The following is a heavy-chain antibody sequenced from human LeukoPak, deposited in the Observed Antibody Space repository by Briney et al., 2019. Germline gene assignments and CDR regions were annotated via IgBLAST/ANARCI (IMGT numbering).Heavy chain of an antibody. D-gene: IGHD2-2*02. CDR3: AISRAYQLLYDFDY. CDR1: GYTFTSYG. Sequence: ASVKVSCKASGYTFTSYGISWVRQAPGQGLEWMGWISAYNGNTNYAQELQGRVTMTTDTSTSTAYMELRSLRSDDTAVYYCAISRAYQLLYDFDYWGQGTLVTVSS. CDR2: ISAYNGNT. J-gene: IGHJ4*02. V-gene: IGHV1-18*01.